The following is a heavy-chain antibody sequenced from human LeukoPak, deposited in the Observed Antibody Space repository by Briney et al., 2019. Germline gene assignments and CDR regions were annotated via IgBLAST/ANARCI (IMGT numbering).Heavy chain of an antibody. CDR2: INSDGSST. J-gene: IGHJ4*02. D-gene: IGHD2-15*01. CDR1: GFTFSSYW. V-gene: IGHV3-74*01. Sequence: GGSLRLSCAASGFTFSSYWMHWVRQAPGKGLVWVSRINSDGSSTSYADSVKGRFTISRDNAKNTLYLQMNSLRAEDTAVYYCASISYCSGGSCYDYWGQGTLVTVSS. CDR3: ASISYCSGGSCYDY.